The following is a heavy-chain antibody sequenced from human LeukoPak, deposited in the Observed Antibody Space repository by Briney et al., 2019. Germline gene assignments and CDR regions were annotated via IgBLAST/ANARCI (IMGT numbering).Heavy chain of an antibody. J-gene: IGHJ5*02. Sequence: GRSLRLSCAASGFTFDDYAMHWVWQAPGKGLEWVSGISWNSGSIAYADSVKGRVTMSRDNAKNSLYLQMNSLRAEDTALYYCAKEYLPYYYDSSGYYHWGQGTLVTVSS. CDR2: ISWNSGSI. CDR1: GFTFDDYA. D-gene: IGHD3-22*01. CDR3: AKEYLPYYYDSSGYYH. V-gene: IGHV3-9*01.